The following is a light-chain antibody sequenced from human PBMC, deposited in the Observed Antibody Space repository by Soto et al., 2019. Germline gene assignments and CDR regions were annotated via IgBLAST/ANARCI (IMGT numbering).Light chain of an antibody. J-gene: IGKJ2*01. Sequence: EIVMTQSPVTLSVSPGERATLSCRASQIVSSNLAWYQQKPGQAPRLLIYGASTRATGIPARFSGSGSGTEFTLTISSLQSEDFAVYYCQQYNNWPYTFGQGTKLEIK. CDR3: QQYNNWPYT. V-gene: IGKV3-15*01. CDR2: GAS. CDR1: QIVSSN.